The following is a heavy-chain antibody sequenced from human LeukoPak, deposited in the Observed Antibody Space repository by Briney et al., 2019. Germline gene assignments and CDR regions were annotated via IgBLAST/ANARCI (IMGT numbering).Heavy chain of an antibody. V-gene: IGHV3-23*01. Sequence: GGSLRLSCAASGFTFSSYGMTWVRQAPGKGLEWVSTISGSGGSTYYADSVKGRFTISRDNSKNTLSLQMNSLRAEDTAVYYCAKESRLTVTTSYWGQGTLVTVSS. J-gene: IGHJ4*02. CDR2: ISGSGGST. CDR3: AKESRLTVTTSY. D-gene: IGHD4-11*01. CDR1: GFTFSSYG.